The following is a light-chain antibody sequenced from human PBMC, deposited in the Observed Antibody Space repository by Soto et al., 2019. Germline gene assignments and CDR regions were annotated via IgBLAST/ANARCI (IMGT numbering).Light chain of an antibody. CDR1: QSVSTF. CDR2: DAS. CDR3: QQRSNWLT. Sequence: EVMLKLSPAALSLSKRERAPLSCRASQSVSTFLAWYQHKPGQAPRLLIYDASKRATGIPARFSGSGSGTDFTLTISSLEPEDFAVYYCQQRSNWLTVGGGTKVDIK. V-gene: IGKV3-11*01. J-gene: IGKJ4*01.